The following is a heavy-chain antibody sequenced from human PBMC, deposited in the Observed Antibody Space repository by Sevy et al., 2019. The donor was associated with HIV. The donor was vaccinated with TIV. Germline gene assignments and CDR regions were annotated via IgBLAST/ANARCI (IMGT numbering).Heavy chain of an antibody. CDR3: ARSVDY. V-gene: IGHV3-7*01. CDR2: VNLDGSGK. Sequence: GGSLRLSCAASGFSFSRYWMTWFRQAPGKELEWVANVNLDGSGKYYVDSVKGRFTISRDNPRNSLSLQMNSLRAEDTAVYYCARSVDYWGQGTLVTVSS. J-gene: IGHJ4*02. CDR1: GFSFSRYW.